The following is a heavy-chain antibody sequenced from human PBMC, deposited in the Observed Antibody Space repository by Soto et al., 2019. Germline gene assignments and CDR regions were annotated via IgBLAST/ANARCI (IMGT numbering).Heavy chain of an antibody. Sequence: ASVKVSCKASGYTFTSYGISWVRQAPGQGLEWMGWISAYNGNTNYAQKLQGRVTMTTDTSTSTAYMELRSLRSDDTAVYYCARDEGRYCSGGSCYLSGLAFDYWGQGTLVTVSS. V-gene: IGHV1-18*01. CDR2: ISAYNGNT. D-gene: IGHD2-15*01. CDR1: GYTFTSYG. J-gene: IGHJ4*02. CDR3: ARDEGRYCSGGSCYLSGLAFDY.